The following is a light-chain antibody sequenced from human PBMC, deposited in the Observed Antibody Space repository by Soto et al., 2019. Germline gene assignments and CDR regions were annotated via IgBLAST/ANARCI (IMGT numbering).Light chain of an antibody. V-gene: IGKV1-5*03. J-gene: IGKJ1*01. Sequence: DIQMTQSPSTLSASFGDRVTFACRASQNIVDWLAWYQQKPGKAPKLLIYKASNLESGVPSRFGGSGSGSEFTLTISNLQADDFATYYCQQYTDIPWTFGQGTKV. CDR2: KAS. CDR1: QNIVDW. CDR3: QQYTDIPWT.